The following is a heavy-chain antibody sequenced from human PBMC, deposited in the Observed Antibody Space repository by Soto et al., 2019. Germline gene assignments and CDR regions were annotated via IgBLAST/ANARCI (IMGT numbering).Heavy chain of an antibody. Sequence: QVQLVQSGAEVKNPGASVKVSCKASGYTFSSYAISWVRQAPGQVLEWMGWISTYNANTNYAQNLQGRVTMTTDTSTSTAYMDLRSLRADDTAVYYCARVGLGGARAFDIWGQGTLVTVSS. J-gene: IGHJ3*02. CDR3: ARVGLGGARAFDI. CDR2: ISTYNANT. V-gene: IGHV1-18*01. CDR1: GYTFSSYA. D-gene: IGHD3-16*01.